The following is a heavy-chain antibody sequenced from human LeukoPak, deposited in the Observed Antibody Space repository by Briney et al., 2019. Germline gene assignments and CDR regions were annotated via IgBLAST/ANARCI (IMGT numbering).Heavy chain of an antibody. Sequence: GESLKISCKGSGYSFNTYWIGWVRQMPGKSLEWRGIIYPGDSDTRYSPSFQGQVTISADKSLSTAYLQWGSLKASHTAMYYCAREGRSSSTMDYWGQGTLVTVSS. J-gene: IGHJ4*02. CDR1: GYSFNTYW. D-gene: IGHD6-6*01. V-gene: IGHV5-51*01. CDR3: AREGRSSSTMDY. CDR2: IYPGDSDT.